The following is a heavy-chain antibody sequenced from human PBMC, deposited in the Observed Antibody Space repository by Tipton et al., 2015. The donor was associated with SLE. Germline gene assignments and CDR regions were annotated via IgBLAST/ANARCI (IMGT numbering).Heavy chain of an antibody. Sequence: LRLSCTVSGDSITGSYWSWIRLPPGKGLEWIGYIYYSGTTNYNPSLKSRVTMSVDTSKNQFSLKLSSVTAADTAVYYCARESWRGAQIELDVWGKGTTVTISS. J-gene: IGHJ6*04. CDR2: IYYSGTT. CDR3: ARESWRGAQIELDV. V-gene: IGHV4-59*12. D-gene: IGHD2-21*01. CDR1: GDSITGSY.